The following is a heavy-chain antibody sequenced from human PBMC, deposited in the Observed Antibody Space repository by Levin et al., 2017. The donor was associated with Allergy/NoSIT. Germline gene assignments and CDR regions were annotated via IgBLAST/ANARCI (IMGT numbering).Heavy chain of an antibody. J-gene: IGHJ6*02. Sequence: LSLTCAGSGFTFSSHAMNWVRQPPGKGLEWVSSITDSGDRTYYSDSARGRFTISRDNSKSMLYLQINSLRAEDTAVYYCARDGYSGSYRTPTYGMDVWGQGTTVTVS. CDR1: GFTFSSHA. CDR2: ITDSGDRT. V-gene: IGHV3-23*01. CDR3: ARDGYSGSYRTPTYGMDV. D-gene: IGHD1-26*01.